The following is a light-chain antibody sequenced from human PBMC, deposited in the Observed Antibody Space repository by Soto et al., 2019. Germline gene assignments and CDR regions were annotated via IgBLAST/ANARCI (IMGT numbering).Light chain of an antibody. CDR2: DVS. V-gene: IGLV2-14*01. J-gene: IGLJ2*01. CDR1: NSDVGAYNY. Sequence: QSVLTQPASVSGSPGQSITIPCTGSNSDVGAYNYVSWYQQDPGKAPKLMIYDVSNRPSGVSTRFSGSKSGNTASLTISGLQAEDEADYYCSSYTTSSTLVFGGGTKLTVL. CDR3: SSYTTSSTLV.